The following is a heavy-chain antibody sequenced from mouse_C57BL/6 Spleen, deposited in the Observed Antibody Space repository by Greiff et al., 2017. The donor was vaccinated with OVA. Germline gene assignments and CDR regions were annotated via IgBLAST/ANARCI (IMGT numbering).Heavy chain of an antibody. CDR1: GYSFTGYF. D-gene: IGHD2-3*01. CDR3: ARSFDGYYNYAMDY. Sequence: VQLKESGPELVKPGDSVKISCKASGYSFTGYFMNWVMQSHGKSLEWIGRINPYNGDTFYNQKFKGKATLTVDKSSSTAHMELRSLTSEDSAVYYCARSFDGYYNYAMDYWGQGTSVTVSS. J-gene: IGHJ4*01. CDR2: INPYNGDT. V-gene: IGHV1-20*01.